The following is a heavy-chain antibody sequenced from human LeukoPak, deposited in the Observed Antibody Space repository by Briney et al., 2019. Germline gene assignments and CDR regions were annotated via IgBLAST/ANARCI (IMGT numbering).Heavy chain of an antibody. CDR1: GFTFNNHA. Sequence: GGSLRLSCAASGFTFNNHAMNWVRQAPGKGLEWVSSISGGGGSTNYADSVKGRFTISRDNSKNTLSLEMNSLRADDTAVYLCAKGRVETTSPLNYWGQGTLVTVSS. CDR3: AKGRVETTSPLNY. J-gene: IGHJ4*02. D-gene: IGHD2-21*02. V-gene: IGHV3-23*01. CDR2: ISGGGGST.